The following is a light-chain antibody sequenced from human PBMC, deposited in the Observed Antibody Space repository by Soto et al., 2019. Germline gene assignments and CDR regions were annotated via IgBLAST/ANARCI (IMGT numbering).Light chain of an antibody. J-gene: IGKJ1*01. Sequence: EIAMTQSPATLSVSPGERATLSCRASQSVAANLAWYQQKPGQAPRLLIYDASTRATGIPDRFSGSGSGTEFTLTISSLQSEDFAVYYCQQYNDWPPWTFGQGTKVDIK. CDR2: DAS. CDR1: QSVAAN. V-gene: IGKV3-15*01. CDR3: QQYNDWPPWT.